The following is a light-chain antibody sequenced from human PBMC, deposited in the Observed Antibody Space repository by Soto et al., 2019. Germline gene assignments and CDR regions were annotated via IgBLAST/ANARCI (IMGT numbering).Light chain of an antibody. Sequence: DIQMTQSPSSLSASAGDRVTITCQANQDISNHLNWYQQKAGKAPKLLINDASNLETGVPSRFSGSGSGTDFTLTISSLQPEDIATYYCQQYVNALTFGGGTKVEIK. J-gene: IGKJ4*01. CDR1: QDISNH. CDR2: DAS. CDR3: QQYVNALT. V-gene: IGKV1-33*01.